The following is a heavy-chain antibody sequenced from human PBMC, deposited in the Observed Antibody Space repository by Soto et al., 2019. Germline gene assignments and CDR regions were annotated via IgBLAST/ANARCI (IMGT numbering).Heavy chain of an antibody. CDR1: GFTFSSYS. CDR3: ARASAILMAGDIVLVPAATYGMDV. Sequence: PGGSLRLSCAASGFTFSSYSMNWVRQAPGKGLEWVSSISSSSSYIYYADSVKGRFTISRDNAKNSLYLQMNSLRAEDTAVYYCARASAILMAGDIVLVPAATYGMDVWGQGTTVTVSS. J-gene: IGHJ6*02. D-gene: IGHD2-2*01. CDR2: ISSSSSYI. V-gene: IGHV3-21*01.